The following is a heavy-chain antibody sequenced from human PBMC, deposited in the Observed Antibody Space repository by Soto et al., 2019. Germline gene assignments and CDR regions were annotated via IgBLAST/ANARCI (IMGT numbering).Heavy chain of an antibody. CDR1: GFTFSNAW. J-gene: IGHJ4*02. CDR2: IKSKTDGGTT. Sequence: GGSLRLSCAASGFTFSNAWMSWVRQAPGKGLEWVGRIKSKTDGGTTDYAAPVKGRFTISRDDSKNTLYLQMNSLKTEDTAVYYCTKVGWIKLWFLRERGYWGQGTLVTVSS. V-gene: IGHV3-15*01. D-gene: IGHD5-18*01. CDR3: TKVGWIKLWFLRERGY.